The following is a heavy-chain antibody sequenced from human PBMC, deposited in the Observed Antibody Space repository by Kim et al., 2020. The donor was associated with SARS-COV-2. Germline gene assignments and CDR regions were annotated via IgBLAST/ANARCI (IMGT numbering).Heavy chain of an antibody. J-gene: IGHJ5*02. CDR3: ARSPGIAAPSNWFDP. V-gene: IGHV4-4*09. D-gene: IGHD6-6*01. Sequence: PSLKSRVTISVDTSKNQFSLKLSSVTAADTAVYYCARSPGIAAPSNWFDPWGQGTLVTVSS.